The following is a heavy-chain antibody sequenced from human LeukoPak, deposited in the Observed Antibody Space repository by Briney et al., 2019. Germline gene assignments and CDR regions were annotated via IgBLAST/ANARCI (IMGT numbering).Heavy chain of an antibody. CDR3: ARADFIDAGPYVIAP. D-gene: IGHD3-3*01. Sequence: VASVKVSCKTSGYTFTDYYIHWARQALGQALDGLGWTNTKTGRTSFARTFQGRVTLTRDPSITTVYMDMAWLTSDDTAIYFCARADFIDAGPYVIAPWGQGTLVTVSS. J-gene: IGHJ5*02. CDR1: GYTFTDYY. CDR2: TNTKTGRT. V-gene: IGHV1-2*02.